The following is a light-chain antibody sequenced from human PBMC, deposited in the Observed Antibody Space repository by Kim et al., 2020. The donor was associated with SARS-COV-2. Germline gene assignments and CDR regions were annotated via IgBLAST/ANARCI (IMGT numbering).Light chain of an antibody. Sequence: SYELTQPPSVSVAPGQTATMTCGGDNIGSKSVHWYQQRPGQAPVLVIYDDGERPSGIPERFSGSNSRNTATLTITRVEAGDEADYYCQVWDATKDRYVFGSGTQLTVL. CDR1: NIGSKS. V-gene: IGLV3-21*02. CDR3: QVWDATKDRYV. J-gene: IGLJ1*01. CDR2: DDG.